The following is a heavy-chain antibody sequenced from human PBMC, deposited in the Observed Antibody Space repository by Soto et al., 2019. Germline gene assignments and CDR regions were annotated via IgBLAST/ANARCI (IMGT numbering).Heavy chain of an antibody. CDR3: AKDPSPQPIPAVTPGWFDP. Sequence: QANLQESGPGLVKPSETLSLTCTVSGDSIRDGGYYWAWIRQRPGKGLEWMGYIYFTGKTNYNPSLENRLTMSVDMSRRQLYLKLTSVTAADTAVYFCAKDPSPQPIPAVTPGWFDPWGQGISVTVSS. D-gene: IGHD6-25*01. CDR1: GDSIRDGGYY. J-gene: IGHJ5*02. V-gene: IGHV4-31*03. CDR2: IYFTGKT.